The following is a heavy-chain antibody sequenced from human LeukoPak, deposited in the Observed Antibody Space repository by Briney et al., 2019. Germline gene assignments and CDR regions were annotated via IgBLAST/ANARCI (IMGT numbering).Heavy chain of an antibody. V-gene: IGHV3-23*01. CDR3: ARGGPTVTTSNYYGMDV. Sequence: GGSLRLSCAASGFTFSSYAMSWVRQAPGKGLEWVSAISGSGGSTYYADSVKGRFTISRDNSKSTLYLQMNSLRADDTAVYYCARGGPTVTTSNYYGMDVWGQGTTVTVSS. D-gene: IGHD4-11*01. J-gene: IGHJ6*02. CDR2: ISGSGGST. CDR1: GFTFSSYA.